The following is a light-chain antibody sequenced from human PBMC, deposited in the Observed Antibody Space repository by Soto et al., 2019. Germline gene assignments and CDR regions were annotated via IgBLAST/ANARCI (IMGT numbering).Light chain of an antibody. V-gene: IGLV1-44*01. Sequence: QSVLTQPPSASGTPGQRVTISCSGGSSNIGVNTVNWYQQLPGTAPKLLIYLNYQRPSGVPDRFSGSKSGTSASLAISGLQSEDEADYYCAAWDASLNGFVFGSGTKLTVL. CDR1: SSNIGVNT. J-gene: IGLJ1*01. CDR3: AAWDASLNGFV. CDR2: LNY.